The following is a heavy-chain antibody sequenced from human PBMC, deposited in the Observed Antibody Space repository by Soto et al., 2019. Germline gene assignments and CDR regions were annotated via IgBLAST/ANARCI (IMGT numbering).Heavy chain of an antibody. CDR2: INPNSGGT. D-gene: IGHD2-2*02. V-gene: IGHV1-2*04. CDR3: ARDGYCSSTRCYRVGYNWFDP. J-gene: IGHJ5*02. CDR1: GYTFTGYY. Sequence: ASVKVSCKASGYTFTGYYMHWVRQAPGQGLEWMGWINPNSGGTNYAQKFQGWVTMTRDTSISTAYMELSRLRSDDTAVYYCARDGYCSSTRCYRVGYNWFDPWGQGTLVTVSS.